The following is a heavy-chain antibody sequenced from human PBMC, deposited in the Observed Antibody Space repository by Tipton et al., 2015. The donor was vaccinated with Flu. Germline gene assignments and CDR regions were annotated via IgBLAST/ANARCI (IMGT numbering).Heavy chain of an antibody. J-gene: IGHJ4*02. CDR2: ISSSSSYI. D-gene: IGHD3-22*01. Sequence: SLRLSCAASGFTFSDYYMNWVRQAPGKGLEWVSSISSSSSYIYYADSVKGRFTISRDNAKNSLFLQMNSLRAEDTAVYYCARDVYFYDSSGYYQSYWGQGTLVTVSS. V-gene: IGHV3-21*01. CDR1: GFTFSDYY. CDR3: ARDVYFYDSSGYYQSY.